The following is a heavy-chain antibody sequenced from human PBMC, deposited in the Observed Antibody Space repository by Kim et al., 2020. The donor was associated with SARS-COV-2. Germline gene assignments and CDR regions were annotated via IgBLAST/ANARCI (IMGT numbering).Heavy chain of an antibody. CDR1: GYTFSMYA. V-gene: IGHV7-4-1*02. CDR2: VNTNTGNP. CDR3: ARLIAGEGTIDY. Sequence: ASVKVSCKASGYTFSMYALNWVRQAPGQGLEWMGWVNTNTGNPVYAQDFSDRFVFSLDTSVNTAYLQINSLQAEDTAVYYCARLIAGEGTIDYWGQGTLVTVSS. J-gene: IGHJ4*02. D-gene: IGHD1-1*01.